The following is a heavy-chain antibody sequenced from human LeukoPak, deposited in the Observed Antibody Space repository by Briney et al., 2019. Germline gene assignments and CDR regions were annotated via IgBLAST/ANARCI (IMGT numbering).Heavy chain of an antibody. D-gene: IGHD3-3*01. CDR1: GFTFSSYG. J-gene: IGHJ4*02. Sequence: GRSLRVSCAASGFTFSSYGMHWVRQAPGKGLEWVAVISYDGSNKYYADSVKGRFNISRDNSKNTLYLQMNSLRAEDTAVYYCAKTGYYDFWSGYYDYWGQGTQVTVSS. CDR3: AKTGYYDFWSGYYDY. V-gene: IGHV3-30*18. CDR2: ISYDGSNK.